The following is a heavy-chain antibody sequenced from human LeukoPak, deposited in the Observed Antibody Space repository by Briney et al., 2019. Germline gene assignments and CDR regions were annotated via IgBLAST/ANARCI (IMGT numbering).Heavy chain of an antibody. Sequence: PGGSLRLSCAVSGFSISGDWMHWVRQAPGKGLAWVSRISSDGTTTNYADSVKGRFTISRDNAKNTLYLQMNSLRAEDTAVYYCASRWSFDYWGQGTLVTVSS. J-gene: IGHJ4*02. CDR2: ISSDGTTT. CDR1: GFSISGDW. CDR3: ASRWSFDY. V-gene: IGHV3-74*01. D-gene: IGHD2-15*01.